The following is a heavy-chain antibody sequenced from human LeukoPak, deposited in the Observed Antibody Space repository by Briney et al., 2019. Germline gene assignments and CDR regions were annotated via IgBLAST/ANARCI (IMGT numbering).Heavy chain of an antibody. J-gene: IGHJ4*02. Sequence: PGGSLRLSCAASGFTFSSYWMSWVRQAPGKGLEWVANIKQDGSEKYYVESVKGRFNISRDNGKNSLYLQMNSLRAEDTAVYYCAREGGWSPLDYWGQGTLVTVSS. V-gene: IGHV3-7*01. D-gene: IGHD6-19*01. CDR1: GFTFSSYW. CDR2: IKQDGSEK. CDR3: AREGGWSPLDY.